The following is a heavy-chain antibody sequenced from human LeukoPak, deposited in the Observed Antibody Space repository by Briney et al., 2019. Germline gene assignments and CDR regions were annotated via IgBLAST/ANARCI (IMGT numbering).Heavy chain of an antibody. CDR2: IIPIFGTA. D-gene: IGHD3-22*01. J-gene: IGHJ5*02. CDR3: ARAYYCDSSGYGTFDP. V-gene: IGHV1-69*01. CDR1: GGTFSSYA. Sequence: SVKVSCKASGGTFSSYAISWVRQAPGQGLEWMGGIIPIFGTANYAQKFQGRVTITADESTSTAYMELSSLRSEDTAVYYCARAYYCDSSGYGTFDPWGQGTLVTVSS.